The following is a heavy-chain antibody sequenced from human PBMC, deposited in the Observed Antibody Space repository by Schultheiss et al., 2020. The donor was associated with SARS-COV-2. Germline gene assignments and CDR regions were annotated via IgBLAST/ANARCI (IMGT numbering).Heavy chain of an antibody. V-gene: IGHV4-59*08. CDR2: IYYSGST. CDR1: GGSFSGYY. CDR3: ARQAPPHYSYYMDV. Sequence: SETLSLTCAVYGGSFSGYYWSWIRQPPGKGLEWIGYIYYSGSTNYNPSLKSRVTISVDTSKNQFSLKLSSVTAADTAVYYCARQAPPHYSYYMDVWGKGTTVTVSS. J-gene: IGHJ6*03.